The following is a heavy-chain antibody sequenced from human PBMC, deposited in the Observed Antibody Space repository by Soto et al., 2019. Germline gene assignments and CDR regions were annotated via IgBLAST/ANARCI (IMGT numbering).Heavy chain of an antibody. V-gene: IGHV3-72*01. J-gene: IGHJ4*02. CDR2: SRVNPQGYSP. CDR1: GFTLSNNY. CDR3: VRATDFSDSSGYTPFFDY. D-gene: IGHD3-22*01. Sequence: GGSLRISCAGCGFTLSNNYIDWVRQSPGKGRECVGRSRVNPQGYSPPYAASVKGRFTTSRDESKNSVYLQMTSLKTENTAFYYCVRATDFSDSSGYTPFFDYWGQGTRVTVSP.